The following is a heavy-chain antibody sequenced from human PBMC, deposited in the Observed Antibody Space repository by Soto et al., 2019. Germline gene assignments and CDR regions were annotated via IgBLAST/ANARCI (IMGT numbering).Heavy chain of an antibody. Sequence: GASVKVSCKASGGTFSSYAISWVRQAPGQGLEWMGGIIPIFGTANYAQKFQGRVTITADESTSTAYMELSSLRSEDTAVYYCASLFLEGSGSYSIDYWGQGTLVTVSS. V-gene: IGHV1-69*13. CDR3: ASLFLEGSGSYSIDY. CDR2: IIPIFGTA. CDR1: GGTFSSYA. J-gene: IGHJ4*02. D-gene: IGHD3-10*01.